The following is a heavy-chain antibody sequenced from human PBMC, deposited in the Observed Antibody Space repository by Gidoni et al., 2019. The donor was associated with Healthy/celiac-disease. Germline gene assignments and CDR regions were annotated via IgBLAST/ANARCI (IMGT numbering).Heavy chain of an antibody. CDR3: AKDLGIAVAGHDY. J-gene: IGHJ4*02. CDR2: ISWNSGSI. V-gene: IGHV3-9*01. CDR1: GFPFDDYA. Sequence: EVQLVESGGGLVQPGRSLRLSFAASGFPFDDYAMHWVRQAPGKGLEWVSGISWNSGSIGYADSVKGRFTISRDNAKNSLYLQMNSLRAEDTALYYCAKDLGIAVAGHDYWGQGTLVTVSS. D-gene: IGHD6-19*01.